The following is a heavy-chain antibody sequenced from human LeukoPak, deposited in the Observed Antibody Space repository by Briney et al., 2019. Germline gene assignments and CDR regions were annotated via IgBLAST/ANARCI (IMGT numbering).Heavy chain of an antibody. D-gene: IGHD3-22*01. Sequence: PGRSLRLSCAASGFTFSNYGMHWVRQAPGKGLEWVSAISGSGGSTYYADSVKGRFTISRDNSKNTLYLQMNSLRAEDTAVYYCAKIGYYYDSSGYYYFDYWGQGTLVTVSS. CDR2: ISGSGGST. CDR3: AKIGYYYDSSGYYYFDY. V-gene: IGHV3-23*01. J-gene: IGHJ4*02. CDR1: GFTFSNYG.